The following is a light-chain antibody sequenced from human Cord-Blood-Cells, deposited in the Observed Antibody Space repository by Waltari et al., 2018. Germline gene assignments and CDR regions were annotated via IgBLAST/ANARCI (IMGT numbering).Light chain of an antibody. CDR1: QRVSSY. Sequence: EIVLTQSPATLSLSPAERATLSCRARQRVSSYLAWYEQKPGQAPRLLIYDASTRATGIPARFSGSGSGTDFTLTISSLEPEDFAVYYCQRRSNWLTFGEGTKVEIK. V-gene: IGKV3-11*01. CDR3: QRRSNWLT. J-gene: IGKJ4*01. CDR2: DAS.